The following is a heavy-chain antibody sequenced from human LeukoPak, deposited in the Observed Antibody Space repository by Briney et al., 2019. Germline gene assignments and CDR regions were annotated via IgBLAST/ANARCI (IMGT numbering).Heavy chain of an antibody. J-gene: IGHJ4*01. D-gene: IGHD1-1*01. Sequence: GGSLRLSCAASGFTFSSYWMSWVRQAPGKGLEWVARIKSKSDGETRDYAAPVKGRFTISREDSTDTLYLQMNSLQTEDTALYYCVQTGNYPRNYDYWGQGTLVTVSP. V-gene: IGHV3-15*01. CDR1: GFTFSSYW. CDR2: IKSKSDGETR. CDR3: VQTGNYPRNYDY.